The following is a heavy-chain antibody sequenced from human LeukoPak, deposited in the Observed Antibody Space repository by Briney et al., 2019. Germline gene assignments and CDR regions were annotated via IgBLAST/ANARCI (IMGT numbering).Heavy chain of an antibody. CDR3: ARGDYVWGSYRHFDY. CDR2: ISTGGNT. V-gene: IGHV3-66*01. J-gene: IGHJ4*02. CDR1: GFTVSSNY. D-gene: IGHD3-16*02. Sequence: GGSLRLSCAASGFTVSSNYMSWVRQAPGKGLEWVSVISTGGNTHYADSVKGGFIISRDNSKNTLYLQMNSLRAEDTAVYYCARGDYVWGSYRHFDYWGQGTLVTVSS.